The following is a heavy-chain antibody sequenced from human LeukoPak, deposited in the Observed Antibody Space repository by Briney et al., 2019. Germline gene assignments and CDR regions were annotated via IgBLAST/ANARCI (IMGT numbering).Heavy chain of an antibody. D-gene: IGHD5-18*01. V-gene: IGHV1-2*02. CDR2: INPNSGGT. CDR1: GYTFTGYY. Sequence: ASVKVSCKTSGYTFTGYYMHWVRQAPGQGLEWMGWINPNSGGTNYAQKFQGRVTMTRDTSISTAYMELSRLRSDDTAVYYCARAVLLGTDFDYWGQGTLVTISS. J-gene: IGHJ4*02. CDR3: ARAVLLGTDFDY.